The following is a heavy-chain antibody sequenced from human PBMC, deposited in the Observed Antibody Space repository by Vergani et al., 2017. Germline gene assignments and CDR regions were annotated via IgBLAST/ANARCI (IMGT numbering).Heavy chain of an antibody. CDR3: AKDGRENSDYGYFDY. Sequence: QVQLVETGGGVVQPGGSLRLYCATSGFSFNTYGAHWVRQAPVKGLELVAFRGYDGRIKYNVDSVKGRFTISRDTSKKTLSLQMRSLRADDTAVYYCAKDGRENSDYGYFDYWGQGTLVTVSS. CDR1: GFSFNTYG. CDR2: RGYDGRIK. J-gene: IGHJ4*02. V-gene: IGHV3-30*02. D-gene: IGHD4-17*01.